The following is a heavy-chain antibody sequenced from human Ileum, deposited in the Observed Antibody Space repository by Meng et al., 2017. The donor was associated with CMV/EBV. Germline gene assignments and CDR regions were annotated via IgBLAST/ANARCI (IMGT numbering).Heavy chain of an antibody. CDR2: INQDGSDK. D-gene: IGHD3-3*01. CDR1: GFTFSNFW. J-gene: IGHJ4*02. Sequence: GESLKISCSASGFTFSNFWISWVRQTPGKGPEWVANINQDGSDKYFADAVKGRVTISRDNTKNTIYIQMNTLRDEDAAIYYCARDSEYWSGFEFWGQGKLVTVSS. CDR3: ARDSEYWSGFEF. V-gene: IGHV3-7*01.